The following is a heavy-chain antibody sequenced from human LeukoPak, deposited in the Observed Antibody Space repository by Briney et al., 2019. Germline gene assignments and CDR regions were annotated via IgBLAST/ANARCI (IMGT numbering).Heavy chain of an antibody. V-gene: IGHV1-46*01. Sequence: ASVKVSCKASGYTFTSYYMHWVRQAPGQGLEWMGIINPSGGSTSYAQKFQGRVTMTRDTSTSTVYMELSSLRSEDTAVYYRARAGYSSSWYGNRFDYWGQGTLVTVSS. CDR1: GYTFTSYY. CDR2: INPSGGST. CDR3: ARAGYSSSWYGNRFDY. D-gene: IGHD6-13*01. J-gene: IGHJ4*02.